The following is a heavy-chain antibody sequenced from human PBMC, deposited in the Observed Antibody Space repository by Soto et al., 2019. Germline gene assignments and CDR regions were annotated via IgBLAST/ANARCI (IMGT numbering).Heavy chain of an antibody. D-gene: IGHD3-9*01. Sequence: LRLACSASGLTFSNYVMSWVRQAPGKGLEWVSVISGSADYTYYADPVQGRFTISRDNSQNTLYLQMISLRAEDTAVYYCAILQTDYPNWFGPWGQGTLVTVSS. CDR2: ISGSADYT. CDR3: AILQTDYPNWFGP. V-gene: IGHV3-23*01. CDR1: GLTFSNYV. J-gene: IGHJ5*02.